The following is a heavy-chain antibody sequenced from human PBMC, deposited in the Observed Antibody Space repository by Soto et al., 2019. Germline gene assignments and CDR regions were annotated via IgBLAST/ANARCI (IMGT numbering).Heavy chain of an antibody. CDR2: IYYSGST. J-gene: IGHJ4*02. D-gene: IGHD3-22*01. CDR1: GGANSSYY. CDR3: ARVTMIVVGPTYFDY. Sequence: SETLSRTCTVSGGANSSYYWSWIRQPPGKGLEWIGYIYYSGSTNYNPSLKSRVTISVDTSKNQFSLKLSSVTAADTAVYYCARVTMIVVGPTYFDYWGQGTLVTVSS. V-gene: IGHV4-59*01.